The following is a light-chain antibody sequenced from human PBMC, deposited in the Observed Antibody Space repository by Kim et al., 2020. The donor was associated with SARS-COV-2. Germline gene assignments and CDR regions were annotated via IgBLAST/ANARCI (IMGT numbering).Light chain of an antibody. CDR3: QQLNSYPP. Sequence: IQLTQSPSSLSASVGDRVTITCRASQGISSYLAWYQQKPGKAPKLLIYAASTLQSGVPSRFSGSGSGTDFTLPTSSLQPEDFATYSCQQLNSYPPLGQGTRLEIK. CDR1: QGISSY. J-gene: IGKJ5*01. V-gene: IGKV1-9*01. CDR2: AAS.